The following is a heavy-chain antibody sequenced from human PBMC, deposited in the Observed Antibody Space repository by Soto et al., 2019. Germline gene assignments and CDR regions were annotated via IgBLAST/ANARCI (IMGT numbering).Heavy chain of an antibody. D-gene: IGHD6-13*01. CDR1: SGSISTSNW. CDR3: ARARATIAAAAIFDC. J-gene: IGHJ4*02. CDR2: VYRTGST. Sequence: QLQESGPGLGKPSGTLSLTCAVSSGSISTSNWWRWVRQPPGKGLEWFGEVYRTGSTTYNPSLESRLTISVDKSKNQFSLKLTSVTAADTAVYYCARARATIAAAAIFDCWGQGTLGTVSS. V-gene: IGHV4-4*02.